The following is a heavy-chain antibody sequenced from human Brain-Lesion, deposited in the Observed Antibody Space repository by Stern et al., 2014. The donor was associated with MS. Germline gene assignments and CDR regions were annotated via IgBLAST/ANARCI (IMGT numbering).Heavy chain of an antibody. J-gene: IGHJ1*01. CDR3: ARIGYSSSWYSPVGFFQH. V-gene: IGHV3-7*01. D-gene: IGHD6-13*01. Sequence: VQLVQSGGGLVQPGGSLRLSCTASGFTFNSYWMSWVRQAPGKGLEWVANIKEDGSEKYYVESVKGRFTGSRDNAKNSMFLQMNSLRVDDTATYYCARIGYSSSWYSPVGFFQHWGQGPLVTVSS. CDR2: IKEDGSEK. CDR1: GFTFNSYW.